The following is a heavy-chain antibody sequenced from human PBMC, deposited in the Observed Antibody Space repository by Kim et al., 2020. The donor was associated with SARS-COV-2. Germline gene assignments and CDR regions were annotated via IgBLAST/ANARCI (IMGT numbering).Heavy chain of an antibody. D-gene: IGHD3-10*01. CDR3: AKDSGQMAFDI. J-gene: IGHJ3*02. Sequence: GGSLRLSCAASGFTFSSYGMHWVRQAPGKGLEWVAVIWYDGSNKYYADSVKGRFTISRDNSKNTLYLQMNSLRAEDTAVYYCAKDSGQMAFDIWGQGTMVTVSS. V-gene: IGHV3-33*06. CDR1: GFTFSSYG. CDR2: IWYDGSNK.